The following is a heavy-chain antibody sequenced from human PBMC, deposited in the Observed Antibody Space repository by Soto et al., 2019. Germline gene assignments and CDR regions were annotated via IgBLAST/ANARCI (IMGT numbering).Heavy chain of an antibody. Sequence: GGSLRLSCAASGFTFSSYGMHWVRQAPGKGLEWVAVIWYDGSNKYYADSVKGRFTISRDNSKNTLYPQLNSLRAEDTAVYYCARGDSGAAAGPWSYWGQGTLVTVSS. CDR1: GFTFSSYG. CDR2: IWYDGSNK. J-gene: IGHJ4*02. CDR3: ARGDSGAAAGPWSY. V-gene: IGHV3-33*01. D-gene: IGHD6-13*01.